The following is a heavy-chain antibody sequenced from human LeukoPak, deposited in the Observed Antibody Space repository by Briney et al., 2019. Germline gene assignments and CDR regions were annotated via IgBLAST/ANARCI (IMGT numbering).Heavy chain of an antibody. J-gene: IGHJ4*02. V-gene: IGHV1-18*01. CDR3: ARDPAEYDSSGYMYYFDY. CDR2: ISAYNGNT. CDR1: GYTFTSYG. Sequence: ASVKVSCKASGYTFTSYGISWVRQAPGQGLEWMGWISAYNGNTNYAQKLQGRVTMTTDTSTSTAYVELRSLRSDDTAVYYCARDPAEYDSSGYMYYFDYWGQGTLVTVSS. D-gene: IGHD3-22*01.